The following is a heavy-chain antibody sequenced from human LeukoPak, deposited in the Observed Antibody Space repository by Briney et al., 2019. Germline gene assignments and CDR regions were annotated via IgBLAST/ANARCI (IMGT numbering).Heavy chain of an antibody. V-gene: IGHV3-23*01. CDR1: GFTFTTYP. CDR2: ISGSGGST. J-gene: IGHJ4*02. D-gene: IGHD2-15*01. Sequence: GGSLRLSCAASGFTFTTYPMNWVRQAPGKGLEWVSAISGSGGSTYYADSVKGRFTISRDNSKNTLYLQMNSLRAEDTAVYYCAKDAPDCSGGSCWGNYFDYWGQGTLVTVSS. CDR3: AKDAPDCSGGSCWGNYFDY.